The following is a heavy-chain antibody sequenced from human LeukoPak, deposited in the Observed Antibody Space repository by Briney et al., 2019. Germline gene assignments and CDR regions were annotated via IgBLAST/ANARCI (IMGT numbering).Heavy chain of an antibody. J-gene: IGHJ4*02. CDR1: GYTFTSYD. D-gene: IGHD5-12*01. V-gene: IGHV1-8*01. CDR3: ARGKRRISGVDIKAYYFEY. CDR2: MNPNSGNT. Sequence: ASVKVSCKASGYTFTSYDINWVRQATEQGLEWMGWMNPNSGNTGYAQKFQGRVTMTRNTSISTAYMELSSLRSEDTAVYYCARGKRRISGVDIKAYYFEYWGQGTLVTVSS.